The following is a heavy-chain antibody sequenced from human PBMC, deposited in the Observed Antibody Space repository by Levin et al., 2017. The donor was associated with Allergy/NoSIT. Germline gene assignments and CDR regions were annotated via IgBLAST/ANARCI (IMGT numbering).Heavy chain of an antibody. J-gene: IGHJ6*03. Sequence: SETLSLTCSVSGASISRGFYYWSWIRQPAGEGLEWIGRIYVTGSTTYSPSLKSRVTISLDRSKDHVSLKINSVTAADTSVYYCGRDLEGFSGYKPYCYTDVWGKGTTVTVSS. V-gene: IGHV4-61*02. D-gene: IGHD5-12*01. CDR2: IYVTGST. CDR3: GRDLEGFSGYKPYCYTDV. CDR1: GASISRGFYY.